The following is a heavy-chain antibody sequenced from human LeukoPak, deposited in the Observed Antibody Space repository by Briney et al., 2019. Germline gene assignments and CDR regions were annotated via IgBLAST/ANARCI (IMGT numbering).Heavy chain of an antibody. J-gene: IGHJ4*02. Sequence: SETLSLTCTVSGGSVSSGSYYWSWIRQPPGKGLEWIGYIHYSGSNNYNPSLKSRVTISVDTSKNQFSLKLSSVTAADTAVYYCARQAPGYTYGYVYWGQGTLVTVSS. CDR1: GGSVSSGSYY. D-gene: IGHD5-18*01. CDR2: IHYSGSN. V-gene: IGHV4-61*01. CDR3: ARQAPGYTYGYVY.